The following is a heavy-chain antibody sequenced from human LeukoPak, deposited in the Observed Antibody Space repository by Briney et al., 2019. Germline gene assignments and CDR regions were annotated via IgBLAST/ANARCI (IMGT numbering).Heavy chain of an antibody. CDR2: ISSSSTYI. Sequence: GGSLRLSCAASGFTFGSYTMNWVRQAPGTGLEWVSSISSSSTYIFYADSVKGRFTISRDNAKNSLYLQMNSLRAEDTAAYYCTRGDRYEYFDYWGQGALVTVSS. CDR3: TRGDRYEYFDY. J-gene: IGHJ4*02. V-gene: IGHV3-21*01. D-gene: IGHD1-14*01. CDR1: GFTFGSYT.